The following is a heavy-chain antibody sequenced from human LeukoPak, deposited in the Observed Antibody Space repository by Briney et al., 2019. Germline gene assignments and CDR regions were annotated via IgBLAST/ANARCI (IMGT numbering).Heavy chain of an antibody. CDR3: AKDKIAVAGYFDY. Sequence: GGSLRLSCAASGFTFDDYAMHWVRQAPGKGLEWVSGISWNSGSIGYADSVKGRFTISRDNAKNSLYLQMNSLRAEDTALYYCAKDKIAVAGYFDYWGRGTLVTVSS. J-gene: IGHJ4*02. V-gene: IGHV3-9*01. D-gene: IGHD6-19*01. CDR2: ISWNSGSI. CDR1: GFTFDDYA.